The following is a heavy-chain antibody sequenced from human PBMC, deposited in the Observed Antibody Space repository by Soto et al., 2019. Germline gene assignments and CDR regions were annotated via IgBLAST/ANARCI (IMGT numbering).Heavy chain of an antibody. J-gene: IGHJ5*02. CDR3: ARADIVVVPAGVGFDP. CDR1: GGSISSSNYY. CDR2: IYYSGST. Sequence: QLQLQESGPGLVKPSETLSLTCTVSGGSISSSNYYWGWIRQPPGKGLEWIGNIYYSGSTYYNPSLKSRVTIYVDTSKNQFSLKLSSVTAADTAVYYCARADIVVVPAGVGFDPWGQGTLVTVSS. D-gene: IGHD2-2*01. V-gene: IGHV4-39*01.